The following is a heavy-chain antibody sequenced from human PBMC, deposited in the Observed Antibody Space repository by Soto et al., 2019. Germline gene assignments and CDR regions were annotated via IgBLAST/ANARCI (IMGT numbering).Heavy chain of an antibody. J-gene: IGHJ6*02. V-gene: IGHV4-61*01. CDR1: GGSVSSGSYY. Sequence: QVQLQESGPGLVKPSETLSLTCTVSGGSVSSGSYYWSWIRQPPGKGLEWIGYIYYSGSTNYNPSLKSRVTISVDTSKNQFSLKLSSVTAADTAVYYCARVPVAAAGEKYYYYYGMDVWGQGTTVTVSS. D-gene: IGHD6-13*01. CDR3: ARVPVAAAGEKYYYYYGMDV. CDR2: IYYSGST.